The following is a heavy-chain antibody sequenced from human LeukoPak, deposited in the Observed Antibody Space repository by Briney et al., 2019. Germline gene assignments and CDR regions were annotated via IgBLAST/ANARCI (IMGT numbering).Heavy chain of an antibody. CDR1: GFSFSTYN. Sequence: GGSLRLSCAASGFSFSTYNMNWVRQAPGKALEWISSITSSSTYMYYADSVKGRFTISRDNDKNSLFLYMDSLRAEDTAVYYCARDPYSGGYGANYYYYMDVWGTGTTVTISS. J-gene: IGHJ6*03. V-gene: IGHV3-21*01. CDR2: ITSSSTYM. D-gene: IGHD1-26*01. CDR3: ARDPYSGGYGANYYYYMDV.